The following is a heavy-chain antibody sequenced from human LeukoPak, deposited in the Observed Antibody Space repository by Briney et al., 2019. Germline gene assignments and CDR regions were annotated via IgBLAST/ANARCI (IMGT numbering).Heavy chain of an antibody. J-gene: IGHJ4*02. D-gene: IGHD1-26*01. V-gene: IGHV1-2*02. Sequence: ASVKVSCKASGYTSTGYYIHWVRQAPGQGLEWMGWINPNSGDTSHAQRFQDRVTMTRDMSTSTAYMDLSMLTSDETALYYCARQGGSSLNFDYWGQGTLVTVSS. CDR2: INPNSGDT. CDR1: GYTSTGYY. CDR3: ARQGGSSLNFDY.